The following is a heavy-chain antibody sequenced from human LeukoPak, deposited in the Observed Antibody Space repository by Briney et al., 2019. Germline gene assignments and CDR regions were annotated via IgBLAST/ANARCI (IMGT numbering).Heavy chain of an antibody. D-gene: IGHD2-15*01. J-gene: IGHJ4*02. CDR3: AKDLRALGYCSGGSCFTCDY. CDR1: GFTFSNYA. V-gene: IGHV3-23*01. CDR2: ISGSGGAA. Sequence: GGSLXLSCAASGFTFSNYAMTWVRQAPGRGLEWVSAISGSGGAAYYTDSVKGRFTISRDNSKNTLYLQMNSLRAEDTAVYYCAKDLRALGYCSGGSCFTCDYWGQGTLVTVSS.